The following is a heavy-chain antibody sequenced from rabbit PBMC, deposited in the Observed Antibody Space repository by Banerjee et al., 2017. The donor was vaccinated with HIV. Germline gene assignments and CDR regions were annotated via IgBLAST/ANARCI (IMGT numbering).Heavy chain of an antibody. Sequence: QLKESGGGLVQPGGSLKLSCRASGFDFSGYYLSWVRQAPGKGLEWIGYIDPVFGSTYYASWVNGRFTISSHNAQNTLYLQLNSLTAADTATYFCVRDRANIGGDYGPYYFDLWGQGTLVTVS. D-gene: IGHD2-1*01. CDR1: GFDFSGYY. CDR3: VRDRANIGGDYGPYYFDL. CDR2: IDPVFGST. V-gene: IGHV1S7*01. J-gene: IGHJ4*01.